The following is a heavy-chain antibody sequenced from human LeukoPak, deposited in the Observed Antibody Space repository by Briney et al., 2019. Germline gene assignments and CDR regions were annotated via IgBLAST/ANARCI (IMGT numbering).Heavy chain of an antibody. Sequence: ASVKVSCKASGYIFTGYYMHWVRQAPGQGPEWMGRINCNSGGTMYAQNLQGRVTMTRVTSITTAYMELSSLTSDDTAVYYCARDLSSTSNWEFDFWGRGTLVTVSS. D-gene: IGHD1-1*01. CDR1: GYIFTGYY. V-gene: IGHV1-2*06. CDR2: INCNSGGT. CDR3: ARDLSSTSNWEFDF. J-gene: IGHJ4*02.